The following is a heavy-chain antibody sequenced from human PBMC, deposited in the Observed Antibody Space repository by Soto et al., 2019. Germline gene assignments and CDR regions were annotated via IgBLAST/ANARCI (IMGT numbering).Heavy chain of an antibody. V-gene: IGHV3-23*01. D-gene: IGHD2-15*01. J-gene: IGHJ6*02. Sequence: PGGSLRLSCAASGFTFSSYAMSWVRQAPGKGLEWVSAISGSGGSTYYADSVKGRFTISRDNSKNTLYLQMNSLRAEDTAVYYCAKDIVVVVAATCYGMDVWGQGTTVTVSS. CDR3: AKDIVVVVAATCYGMDV. CDR1: GFTFSSYA. CDR2: ISGSGGST.